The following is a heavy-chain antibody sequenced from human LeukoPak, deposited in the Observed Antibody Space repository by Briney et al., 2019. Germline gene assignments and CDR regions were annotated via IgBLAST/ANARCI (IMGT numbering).Heavy chain of an antibody. CDR3: ARDSGITMIVAIPPFDY. V-gene: IGHV1-69*04. D-gene: IGHD3-22*01. J-gene: IGHJ4*02. CDR1: GGTFSSYA. CDR2: IIPILGIA. Sequence: SVKVSCKASGGTFSSYAISWVRQAPGQGLEWMGRIIPILGIANYAQKFQGRVTITADKSTSTAYMELSSLRSEDTAVYYCARDSGITMIVAIPPFDYWGQGTLVTVSS.